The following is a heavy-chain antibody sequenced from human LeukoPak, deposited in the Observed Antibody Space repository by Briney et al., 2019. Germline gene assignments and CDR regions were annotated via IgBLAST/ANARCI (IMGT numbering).Heavy chain of an antibody. J-gene: IGHJ4*02. D-gene: IGHD1-26*01. Sequence: SGPTLVNPTQTLTLTCTFSGFSLSTNEVGVGWIRQPPGKALEWLALIYGNDDKRYSPSLKSRLTITKGTSKNQVVLTMTNMDPVDTATYYCAHRRGIVGHGYYFDYWGQGTLVTVSS. CDR2: IYGNDDK. V-gene: IGHV2-5*01. CDR3: AHRRGIVGHGYYFDY. CDR1: GFSLSTNEVG.